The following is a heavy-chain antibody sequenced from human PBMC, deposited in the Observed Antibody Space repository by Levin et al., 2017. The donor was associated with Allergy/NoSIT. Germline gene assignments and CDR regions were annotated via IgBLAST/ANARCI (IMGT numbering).Heavy chain of an antibody. CDR3: AREQGGQPLVRHWFDP. CDR2: IYDSGSP. J-gene: IGHJ5*02. D-gene: IGHD6-13*01. V-gene: IGHV4-59*01. Sequence: SETLSLTCTVSGDSISNYYWSWIRQPPGKGLEWIGYIYDSGSPKYNPSLKSRVSLSLDTSKNQFSLRLSSVTAADTAVYYCAREQGGQPLVRHWFDPWGQGSLVTVSS. CDR1: GDSISNYY.